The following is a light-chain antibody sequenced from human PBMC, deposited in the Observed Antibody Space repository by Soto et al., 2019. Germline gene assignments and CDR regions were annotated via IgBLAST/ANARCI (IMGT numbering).Light chain of an antibody. Sequence: QSALTQPASVSGSPGQSITISCTGTSSDVGGYNYVSWYQQHPGKAHKLMIYEVTNRPSGVSNRFSGSKSGYTASLTISGLQAEDEADYYCSSYASSSTYVFGTGTRSQS. J-gene: IGLJ1*01. CDR3: SSYASSSTYV. CDR2: EVT. V-gene: IGLV2-14*01. CDR1: SSDVGGYNY.